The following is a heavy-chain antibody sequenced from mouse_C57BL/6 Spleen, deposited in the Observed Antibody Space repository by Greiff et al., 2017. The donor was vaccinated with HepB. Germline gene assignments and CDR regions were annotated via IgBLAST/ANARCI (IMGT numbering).Heavy chain of an antibody. CDR1: GYTFTSYD. V-gene: IGHV1-85*01. D-gene: IGHD1-1*01. CDR2: IYPRDGST. CDR3: ASPSITTVVAPAY. Sequence: VKLMESGPELVKPGASVKLSCKASGYTFTSYDINWVKQRPGQGLAWIGWIYPRDGSTKYNEKFKGKATLTVDTSSSTAYMELHSLTSEDSAVYFCASPSITTVVAPAYWGQGTLVTVSA. J-gene: IGHJ3*01.